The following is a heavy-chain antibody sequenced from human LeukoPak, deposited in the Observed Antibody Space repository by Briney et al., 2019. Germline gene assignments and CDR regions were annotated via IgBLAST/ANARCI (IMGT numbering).Heavy chain of an antibody. Sequence: GGSMRLSCPASGLTFTSYSMSWVRHAPGNGLEWVSSIIASGARTYYADSVKGRFTISRDNSKNTLYRQMNSLRAEDTAVYNCAKASRAGTTGYFDYWGQGTLVTVSS. D-gene: IGHD1-1*01. CDR2: IIASGART. CDR1: GLTFTSYS. CDR3: AKASRAGTTGYFDY. J-gene: IGHJ4*02. V-gene: IGHV3-23*01.